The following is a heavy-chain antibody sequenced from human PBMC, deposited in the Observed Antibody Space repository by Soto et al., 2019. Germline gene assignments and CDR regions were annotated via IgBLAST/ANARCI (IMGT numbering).Heavy chain of an antibody. CDR3: ARAEGVAARSYYYGMDV. Sequence: GASVKVSCKASGGTFSSYAISWVRQAPGQGLEWMGGIIPIFGTANYAQKFQGRVTITADESTSTAYMELSSLRSEDTAVYYCARAEGVAARSYYYGMDVWGQGTTVTVSS. CDR2: IIPIFGTA. CDR1: GGTFSSYA. D-gene: IGHD6-6*01. J-gene: IGHJ6*02. V-gene: IGHV1-69*13.